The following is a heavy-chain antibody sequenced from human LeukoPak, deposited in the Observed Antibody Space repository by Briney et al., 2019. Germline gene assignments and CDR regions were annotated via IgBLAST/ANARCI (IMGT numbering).Heavy chain of an antibody. CDR3: ARHPPSLTGPGGWFDP. V-gene: IGHV4-30-2*01. J-gene: IGHJ5*02. Sequence: PSQTLSLTCAVSGGSISSGGYSWSWIRQPPGKGLEWIGYIYHSGSTYYNPSLKSRVTISVDRSKNQFSLKLSSVTAADTAVYYCARHPPSLTGPGGWFDPWGQGTLVTVSS. CDR1: GGSISSGGYS. CDR2: IYHSGST. D-gene: IGHD3-9*01.